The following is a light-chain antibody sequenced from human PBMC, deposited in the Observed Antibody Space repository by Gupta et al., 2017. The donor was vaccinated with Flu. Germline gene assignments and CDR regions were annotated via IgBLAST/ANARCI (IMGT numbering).Light chain of an antibody. CDR3: QQLDNCPYS. Sequence: DIQLTQSPSFLSASLGDRVTITCRASQGISNYLAWYQQEPGKAPKLLIYAASTLQSGVPSRFSGSGSGTEFTLTISSLQPEDFAIYYCQQLDNCPYSFGRGTKLEIK. CDR1: QGISNY. CDR2: AAS. J-gene: IGKJ2*03. V-gene: IGKV1-9*01.